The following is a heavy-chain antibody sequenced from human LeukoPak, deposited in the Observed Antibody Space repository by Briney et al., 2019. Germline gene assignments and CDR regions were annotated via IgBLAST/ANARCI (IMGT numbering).Heavy chain of an antibody. CDR1: GYTFTSYD. J-gene: IGHJ4*02. V-gene: IGHV1-8*01. CDR2: MNPNSGNT. Sequence: ASVKVSCKASGYTFTSYDINWVRQATGQGLEWMGWMNPNSGNTGYAQKFQGRVTMTGNTSISTAYMELSSLRSEDTAVYYCASSGIAAAGILGGYWGQGTLVTVSS. D-gene: IGHD6-13*01. CDR3: ASSGIAAAGILGGY.